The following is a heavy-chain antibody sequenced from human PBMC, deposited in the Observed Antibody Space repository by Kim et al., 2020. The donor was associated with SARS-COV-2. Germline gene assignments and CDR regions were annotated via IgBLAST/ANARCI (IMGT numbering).Heavy chain of an antibody. V-gene: IGHV3-20*02. Sequence: GGSLRLSFAASGFTFDDYGMSWVRQAPGKGLEWVSGINRNSDSTGYADSVKGRFTISRDNAKNSLFLQMNSPRAEDTALYHCVRGYAGGPFDLWGQGTLVTVSS. J-gene: IGHJ4*02. CDR3: VRGYAGGPFDL. D-gene: IGHD3-16*01. CDR2: INRNSDST. CDR1: GFTFDDYG.